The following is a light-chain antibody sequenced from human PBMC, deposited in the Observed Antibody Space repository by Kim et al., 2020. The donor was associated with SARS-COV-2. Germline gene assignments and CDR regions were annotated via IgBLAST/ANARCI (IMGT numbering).Light chain of an antibody. CDR1: QRVRSSS. Sequence: LGERVPRPARARQRVRSSSLAWHQQNPGQGPRLLIPGASNRATGIPDRFSGSGSGTDFTLTISRLEPDDVAVYYCQQYADVPPWTFGQGTKVDIK. J-gene: IGKJ1*01. CDR2: GAS. V-gene: IGKV3-20*01. CDR3: QQYADVPPWT.